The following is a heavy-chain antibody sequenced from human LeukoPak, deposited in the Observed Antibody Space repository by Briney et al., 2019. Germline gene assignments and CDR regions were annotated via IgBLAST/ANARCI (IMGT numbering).Heavy chain of an antibody. CDR1: GGSFSGYY. V-gene: IGHV4-34*01. CDR2: INLSGST. J-gene: IGHJ4*02. CDR3: ARHLRSSYYYDSSGYYNY. D-gene: IGHD3-22*01. Sequence: SETLSVTCAVYGGSFSGYYWSWIRQPPGKGLEWIGEINLSGSTNYNPSLKSRVTISVDTSKNQFSLKLSSVTAADTAVYYCARHLRSSYYYDSSGYYNYWGQGALVTVSS.